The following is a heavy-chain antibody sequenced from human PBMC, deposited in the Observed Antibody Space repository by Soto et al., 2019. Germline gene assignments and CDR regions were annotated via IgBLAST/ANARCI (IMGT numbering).Heavy chain of an antibody. Sequence: QVQLVQSGAEVKKPGASVKVSCKASGYTFTSYGISWVRQAPGQGLEWMGWISAYNGNTNYAQKLQGRVNMTTDTSPSTADMELRSLRHDDTAVYYCAGEITFGGVIPDYWGQGTLVTVSS. CDR2: ISAYNGNT. CDR3: AGEITFGGVIPDY. CDR1: GYTFTSYG. V-gene: IGHV1-18*01. D-gene: IGHD3-16*02. J-gene: IGHJ4*02.